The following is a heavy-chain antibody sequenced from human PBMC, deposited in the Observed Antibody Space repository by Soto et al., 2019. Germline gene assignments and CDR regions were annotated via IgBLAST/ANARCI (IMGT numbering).Heavy chain of an antibody. V-gene: IGHV1-69*08. CDR1: GTIFSSYT. D-gene: IGHD1-26*01. CDR2: IIPILGET. CDR3: ARGIGGSMGD. J-gene: IGHJ6*02. Sequence: QVQLVQSGAEVKKPGSSVRVSCKASGTIFSSYTISWVRQAPGQGLEWMGRIIPILGETNSAQKFQGRVTLTAAKSTNTAYMELNSLRLEDTAPYYCARGIGGSMGDWGQGTTVTGSS.